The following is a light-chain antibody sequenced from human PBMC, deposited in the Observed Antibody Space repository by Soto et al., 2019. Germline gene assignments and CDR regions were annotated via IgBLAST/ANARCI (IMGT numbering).Light chain of an antibody. CDR2: QDS. CDR3: QAWDSSTVV. J-gene: IGLJ2*01. CDR1: KLGDKY. Sequence: SYELTQPPSVSVSPGQTASITCSGAKLGDKYACWYQQKPCQSPVLVIYQDSKRPSGIPERFSGSNSGNTATLTISGTQAMDEADYYCQAWDSSTVVFGGGTKVTVL. V-gene: IGLV3-1*01.